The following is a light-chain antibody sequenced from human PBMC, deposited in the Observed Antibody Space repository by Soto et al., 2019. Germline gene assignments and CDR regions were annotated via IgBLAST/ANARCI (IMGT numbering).Light chain of an antibody. Sequence: QSVLTQPPSASETPGQRVTFSCSGSSSNIGSNTVKWCQQCPGTAPKLLIYRKNQWPSGVPDRLSGSKSDTSASLAISGLQSEDEADYYCAAQDDSLNAQGVFGTGTKVTVL. CDR2: RKN. CDR1: SSNIGSNT. CDR3: AAQDDSLNAQGV. V-gene: IGLV1-44*01. J-gene: IGLJ1*01.